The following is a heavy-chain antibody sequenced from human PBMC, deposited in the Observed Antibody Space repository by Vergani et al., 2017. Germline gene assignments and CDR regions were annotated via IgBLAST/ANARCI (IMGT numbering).Heavy chain of an antibody. Sequence: EVQLLESGGGLVQPGGSLRLSCAASGFTFSSYAMSWVRQAPGKGLEYVSAISGSGGSTYYADSVKGRFTISRDNSKNTLYLQMNSLRAEDTAVYYCAKGHTRYGSGSYLDYWGQGTLVTVSS. V-gene: IGHV3-23*01. CDR3: AKGHTRYGSGSYLDY. D-gene: IGHD3-10*01. CDR2: ISGSGGST. J-gene: IGHJ4*02. CDR1: GFTFSSYA.